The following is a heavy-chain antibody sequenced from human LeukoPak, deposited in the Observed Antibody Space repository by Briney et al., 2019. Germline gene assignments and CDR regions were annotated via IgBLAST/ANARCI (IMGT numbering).Heavy chain of an antibody. CDR1: GGSFSGYY. J-gene: IGHJ4*02. CDR2: INHSGST. D-gene: IGHD5-18*01. CDR3: ASTARTRGYSYGYPFY. Sequence: SETLSLTCAVYGGSFSGYYWSWIRQPPGKGLEWIGEINHSGSTNYNPSLKSRVTISVDTSKNQFSLKPSSVTAADTAVYYCASTARTRGYSYGYPFYWGQGTLVTVSS. V-gene: IGHV4-34*01.